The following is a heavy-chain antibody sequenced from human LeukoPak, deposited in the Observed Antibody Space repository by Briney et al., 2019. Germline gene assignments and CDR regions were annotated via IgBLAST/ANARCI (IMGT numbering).Heavy chain of an antibody. J-gene: IGHJ6*04. Sequence: GGSLRLSCAASGFTVITKYMSWVRQAPGKGLEWVSVIYSGGNTYYADSVKGRFTISRDNSKNTLYLQMNTLRADDTAVYYCARAHYASSNIKVPFDVWGKGTTVTVSS. D-gene: IGHD3-22*01. CDR3: ARAHYASSNIKVPFDV. CDR1: GFTVITKY. CDR2: IYSGGNT. V-gene: IGHV3-66*01.